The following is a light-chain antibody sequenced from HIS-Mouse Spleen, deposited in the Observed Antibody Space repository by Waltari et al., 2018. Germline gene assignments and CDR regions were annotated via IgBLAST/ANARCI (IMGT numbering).Light chain of an antibody. CDR1: NSDVGSYNL. V-gene: IGLV2-23*01. CDR2: EGS. J-gene: IGLJ3*02. Sequence: QSALTQPASVSGSPGQSITISCTGTNSDVGSYNLVSWYQQHPGKAPKLMIYEGSKRPSGVSNRFSGYKSGNTASLTISGLQAEDEADYYCCSYAVSSTWVFGGGTKLTVL. CDR3: CSYAVSSTWV.